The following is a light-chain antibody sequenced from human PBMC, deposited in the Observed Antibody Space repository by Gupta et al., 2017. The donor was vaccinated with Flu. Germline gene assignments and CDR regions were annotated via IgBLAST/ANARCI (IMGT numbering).Light chain of an antibody. CDR3: CSYRCNSLYV. Sequence: APTQPASVSGSPGQAITISCTGTSSDVGGYNYVSWYQQHPGKAPKLMIYEVNKRPTGVSNRFLGSKSGNTASLTISRRQDEDEADYYCCSYRCNSLYVFGTGTKMPVL. CDR1: SSDVGGYNY. V-gene: IGLV2-14*01. CDR2: EVN. J-gene: IGLJ1*01.